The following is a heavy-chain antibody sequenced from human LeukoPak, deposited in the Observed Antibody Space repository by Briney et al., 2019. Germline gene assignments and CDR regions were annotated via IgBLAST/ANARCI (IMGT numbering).Heavy chain of an antibody. D-gene: IGHD5-18*01. Sequence: SVKVSCKASGCTFSSYAISWVRQAPGQGLEWMGRIIPILGIANYAQKFQGRVTITADKSTSTAYMELSSLRSEDTAVYYCARGIGYSYSYGMDVWGQGTTVTVSS. CDR1: GCTFSSYA. J-gene: IGHJ6*02. CDR3: ARGIGYSYSYGMDV. CDR2: IIPILGIA. V-gene: IGHV1-69*04.